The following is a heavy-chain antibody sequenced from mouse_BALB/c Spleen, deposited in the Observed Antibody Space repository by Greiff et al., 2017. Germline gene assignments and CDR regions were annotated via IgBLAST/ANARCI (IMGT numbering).Heavy chain of an antibody. Sequence: EVKLMESGGGLVQPGGSLRLSCATSGFTFTDYYMSWVRQPPGKALEWLGFIRNKANGYTTEYSASVKGRFTISRDNSQSILYLQMNTLRAEDSATYYCARGYYGSSYESAMDYWGQGTSVTVSS. CDR2: IRNKANGYTT. J-gene: IGHJ4*01. V-gene: IGHV7-3*02. CDR3: ARGYYGSSYESAMDY. CDR1: GFTFTDYY. D-gene: IGHD1-1*01.